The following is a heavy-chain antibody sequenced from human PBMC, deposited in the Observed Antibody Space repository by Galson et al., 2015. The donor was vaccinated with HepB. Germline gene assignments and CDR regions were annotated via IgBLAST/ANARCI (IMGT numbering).Heavy chain of an antibody. Sequence: SLRLSCAASGFTFSSYGMHWVRQAPGKGLEWVAVISYDGSNKYYADSVKGRFTISRDNSKNTLYLQMNSLRAEDTAVYYCAKLEVYSPSYSSSSDAFDIWGQGTMVTVSS. D-gene: IGHD6-6*01. CDR3: AKLEVYSPSYSSSSDAFDI. CDR1: GFTFSSYG. CDR2: ISYDGSNK. J-gene: IGHJ3*02. V-gene: IGHV3-30*18.